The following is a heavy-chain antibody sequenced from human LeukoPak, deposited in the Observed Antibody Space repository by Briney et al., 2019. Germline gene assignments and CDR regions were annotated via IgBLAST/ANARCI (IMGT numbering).Heavy chain of an antibody. V-gene: IGHV3-23*01. Sequence: HPGGSLRLSCVGSGFTFRSHAMSWVRQAPEKGLEFVSGIYENGGTTYYADSVKGRFSISRDSSKNTLFLQMNSLRAEDTALYFCARKAQYNGHYPLDYWGQGTLVTVSS. CDR3: ARKAQYNGHYPLDY. CDR1: GFTFRSHA. CDR2: IYENGGTT. J-gene: IGHJ4*02. D-gene: IGHD1-7*01.